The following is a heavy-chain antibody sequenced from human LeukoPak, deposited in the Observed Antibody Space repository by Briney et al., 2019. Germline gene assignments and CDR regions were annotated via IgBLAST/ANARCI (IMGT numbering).Heavy chain of an antibody. Sequence: AGGSLRLSCAASGFTFSDYYMSWIRQAPGKGLEWVSYISSSGSTIYYADSVKGRFTISRDNAKNSLYLQMNSLRAEDTAVYYCARESDDYAGLVDYWGQGTLVTVSS. CDR1: GFTFSDYY. D-gene: IGHD4-17*01. CDR3: ARESDDYAGLVDY. CDR2: ISSSGSTI. V-gene: IGHV3-11*01. J-gene: IGHJ4*02.